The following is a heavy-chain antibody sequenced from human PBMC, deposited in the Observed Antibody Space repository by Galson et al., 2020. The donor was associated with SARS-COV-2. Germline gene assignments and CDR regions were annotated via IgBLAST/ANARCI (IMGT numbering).Heavy chain of an antibody. J-gene: IGHJ6*02. CDR2: ISHDGNNK. D-gene: IGHD5-18*01. Sequence: TGGSLRLSCAASGFTFSTYALHWVRQAPGKGLDWVAVISHDGNNKYYADSVQGRFTISRDNSKNTVYLQMNSLRPEDTAVYYCARDQPKVKDSYGLSYYYYYYGMDVWGQGSTVTVSS. CDR3: ARDQPKVKDSYGLSYYYYYYGMDV. V-gene: IGHV3-30-3*01. CDR1: GFTFSTYA.